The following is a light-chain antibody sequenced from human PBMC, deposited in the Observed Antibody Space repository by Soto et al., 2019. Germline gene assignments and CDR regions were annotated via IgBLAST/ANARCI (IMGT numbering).Light chain of an antibody. Sequence: DMKFSQCPSTPSAAIGARDTINFRASQSISSWLAWYQQKPGKAPKLLIYDASSLESGVPSRFSGSGSGTEFTLTISSLQPDDFATDYCQQYNGYSETFGQGTKVDIK. CDR2: DAS. V-gene: IGKV1-5*01. CDR1: QSISSW. J-gene: IGKJ1*01. CDR3: QQYNGYSET.